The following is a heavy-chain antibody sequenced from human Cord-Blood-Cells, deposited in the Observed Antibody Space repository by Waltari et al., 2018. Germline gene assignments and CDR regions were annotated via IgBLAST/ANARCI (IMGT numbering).Heavy chain of an antibody. CDR3: AKWGPYNWKYYFDY. CDR2: ISGSGGST. Sequence: EVQLLESGGGLVQPGGSLRLSCSASGFTFSSYAMSWVRQAPGKGLELVSAISGSGGSTYYADAVKGRFTISRDNSKNTLYLQMNSLRAEDTAVYYCAKWGPYNWKYYFDYWGQGTLVTVSS. CDR1: GFTFSSYA. D-gene: IGHD1-20*01. J-gene: IGHJ4*02. V-gene: IGHV3-23*01.